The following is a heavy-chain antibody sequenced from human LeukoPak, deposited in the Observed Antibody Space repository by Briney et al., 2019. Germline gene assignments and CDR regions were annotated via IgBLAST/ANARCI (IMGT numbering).Heavy chain of an antibody. CDR2: INHNTGGT. CDR1: GNTFTGYF. D-gene: IGHD2-15*01. V-gene: IGHV1-2*02. Sequence: AASVKVSCKSSGNTFTGYFLNWVRQAPGQGLEWMGWINHNTGGTNYAQKFQGRVTMTRDTSISTAYMELSRLRSDDTAVYYYARDRVYCSAGSCYPSYSFDSWGQGTLVTVSS. CDR3: ARDRVYCSAGSCYPSYSFDS. J-gene: IGHJ4*02.